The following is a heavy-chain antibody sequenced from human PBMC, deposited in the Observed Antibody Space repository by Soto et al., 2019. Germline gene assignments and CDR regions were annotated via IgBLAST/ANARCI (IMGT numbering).Heavy chain of an antibody. D-gene: IGHD5-18*01. CDR2: ISSSSSYI. Sequence: EVQLVESGGGLVKPGGSLRLSCAASGFTFSSYSMNWVRQAPGKGLEWVSSISSSSSYIYYADSVKGRFTISRDNAKNSLYLQMNSLRAEDTAVYYWARPVQLWTPYYYGMDVWGQGTTVTVSS. CDR3: ARPVQLWTPYYYGMDV. V-gene: IGHV3-21*01. CDR1: GFTFSSYS. J-gene: IGHJ6*02.